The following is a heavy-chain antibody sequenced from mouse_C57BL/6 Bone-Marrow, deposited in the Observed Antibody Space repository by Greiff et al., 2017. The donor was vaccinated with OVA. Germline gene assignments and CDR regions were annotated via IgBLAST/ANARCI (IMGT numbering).Heavy chain of an antibody. V-gene: IGHV14-4*01. J-gene: IGHJ2*01. CDR3: THYDGSFDY. CDR1: GFNIKDDY. D-gene: IGHD1-2*01. CDR2: IDPENGDT. Sequence: EVQLQQSGAELVRPGASVKLSCTASGFNIKDDYMHWVKQRPEQGLEWIGWIDPENGDTEYASKFQGKATITADTSSNTAYLQLSSLTSEDTAVYYCTHYDGSFDYWGQGTTLTVSS.